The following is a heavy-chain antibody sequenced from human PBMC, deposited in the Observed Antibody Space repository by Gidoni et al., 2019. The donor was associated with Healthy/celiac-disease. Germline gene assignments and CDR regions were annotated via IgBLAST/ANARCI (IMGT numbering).Heavy chain of an antibody. CDR3: AKPYSATGYYYYGMDV. Sequence: QVQLVESWGGVFQPGRSLRLSCAASGFTFSSSGRHWVRQAPGKGLEWVAVISYDGSNKYYADSVKGRLTISRDNSKNKLYLQMNSLRAEDKAVYYCAKPYSATGYYYYGMDVWGQGTTVTVSS. CDR2: ISYDGSNK. V-gene: IGHV3-30*18. CDR1: GFTFSSSG. J-gene: IGHJ6*02. D-gene: IGHD4-4*01.